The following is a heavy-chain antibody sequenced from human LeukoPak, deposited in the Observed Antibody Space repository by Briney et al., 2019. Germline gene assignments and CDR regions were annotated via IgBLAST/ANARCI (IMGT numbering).Heavy chain of an antibody. D-gene: IGHD6-19*01. V-gene: IGHV4-61*02. CDR2: MYTSGST. Sequence: SETLSLTCTVSGGSISSGSSYWSWIRQTAGKGLEWIGRMYTSGSTNYNPSLKSRVTISVDTSKDQFSLKMTSVTAADTAVYYCTRGSITVDHWGQGTLVTVSS. CDR3: TRGSITVDH. CDR1: GGSISSGSSY. J-gene: IGHJ4*02.